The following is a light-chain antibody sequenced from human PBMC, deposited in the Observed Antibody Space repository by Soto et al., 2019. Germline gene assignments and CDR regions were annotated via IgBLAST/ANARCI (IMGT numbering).Light chain of an antibody. CDR1: QGISSW. CDR2: AAS. V-gene: IGKV1-5*01. J-gene: IGKJ1*01. CDR3: QHYNSYSEA. Sequence: DIQMTQSPSTLSASVVDRVTITCLASQGISSWLAWYQQKPGKAPKLLIYAASSLQSGVPSRFSGSGSGTEFTLTIGSLQPDDFATYYCQHYNSYSEAFGQGTKVDIK.